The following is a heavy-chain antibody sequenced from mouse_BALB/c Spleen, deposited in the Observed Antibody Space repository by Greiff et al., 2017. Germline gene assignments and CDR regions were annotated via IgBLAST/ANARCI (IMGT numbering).Heavy chain of an antibody. Sequence: EVKVVESGGGLVQPGGSRKLSCAASGFTFSSFGMHWVRQAPEKGLEWVAYISSGSSTIYYADTVKGRFTISRDNPKNTLFLQMTSLRSEDTAMYYCAREIGVLRYQALYFDYWGQGTTLTVSS. CDR3: AREIGVLRYQALYFDY. V-gene: IGHV5-17*02. CDR2: ISSGSSTI. D-gene: IGHD1-1*01. J-gene: IGHJ2*01. CDR1: GFTFSSFG.